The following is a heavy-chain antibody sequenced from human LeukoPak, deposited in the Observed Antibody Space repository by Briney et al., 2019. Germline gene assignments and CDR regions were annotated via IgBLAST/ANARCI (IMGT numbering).Heavy chain of an antibody. CDR3: ARDINYYGSGSYYMSWYYYYYMDV. CDR2: ISSSSSYI. Sequence: PGGSLRLSCAASGFTFSSYSMNWVRQAPGKGLEWVSSISSSSSYIYYADSVKGRFTISRDNAKNSLYLQMNSLRAEDTAVYYCARDINYYGSGSYYMSWYYYYYMDVWGKGTTVTISS. D-gene: IGHD3-10*01. CDR1: GFTFSSYS. V-gene: IGHV3-21*01. J-gene: IGHJ6*03.